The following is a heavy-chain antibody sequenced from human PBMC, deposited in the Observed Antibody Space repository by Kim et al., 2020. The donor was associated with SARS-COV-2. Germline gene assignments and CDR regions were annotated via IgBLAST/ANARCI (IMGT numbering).Heavy chain of an antibody. Sequence: GGSLRLSCAASGFTFSSYGMHWVRQAPGKGLEWVAVIWYDGSNKYYADSVKGRFTISRDNSKNTLYLQMNSLRAEDTAVYYCARDGAVWFGELLYHFDYWGQGTLVTVSS. V-gene: IGHV3-33*08. J-gene: IGHJ4*02. CDR3: ARDGAVWFGELLYHFDY. CDR1: GFTFSSYG. D-gene: IGHD3-10*01. CDR2: IWYDGSNK.